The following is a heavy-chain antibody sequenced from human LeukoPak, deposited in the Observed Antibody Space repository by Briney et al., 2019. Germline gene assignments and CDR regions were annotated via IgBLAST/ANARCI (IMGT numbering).Heavy chain of an antibody. D-gene: IGHD3-9*01. CDR3: GKTDIWFNPIDY. CDR2: IHRDGRT. J-gene: IGHJ4*02. Sequence: SETLSLTCAVSGVSISSTEWWIWFRQSPGQGLEWIGEIHRDGRTRYSPSLTSRVSMSIDYSKNQFSLKVSSVTAADTAIYYCGKTDIWFNPIDYWGPGSLVIVSS. V-gene: IGHV4-4*02. CDR1: GVSISSTEW.